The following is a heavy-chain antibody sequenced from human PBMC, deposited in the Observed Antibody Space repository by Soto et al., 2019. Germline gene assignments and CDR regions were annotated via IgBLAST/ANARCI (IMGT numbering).Heavy chain of an antibody. CDR2: IIPIFGTA. Sequence: ASVKVSCKASGYTFTSYAISWVRQAPGQGLEWMGGIIPIFGTANYAQKLQGRVTMTTDTSTSTAYMELRSLRSDDTAVYYCARAAKGDYYYYYYMDVWGKGTTVTVSS. V-gene: IGHV1-18*01. CDR3: ARAAKGDYYYYYYMDV. CDR1: GYTFTSYA. J-gene: IGHJ6*03.